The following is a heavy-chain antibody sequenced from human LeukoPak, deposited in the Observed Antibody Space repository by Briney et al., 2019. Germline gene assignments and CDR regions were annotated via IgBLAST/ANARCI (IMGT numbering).Heavy chain of an antibody. CDR1: GGSFSGYY. V-gene: IGHV4-34*01. D-gene: IGHD3-3*01. J-gene: IGHJ6*03. CDR3: ARPPPRQIFGAGTYYYYMDV. CDR2: INHSGST. Sequence: SETLSLTCAVYGGSFSGYYWSWIRQPPGKGLEWIGEINHSGSTNYNPSLKSRVTISVDTSKNQFSLKLSSETAADTAVYYCARPPPRQIFGAGTYYYYMDVWGKGTTVTVSS.